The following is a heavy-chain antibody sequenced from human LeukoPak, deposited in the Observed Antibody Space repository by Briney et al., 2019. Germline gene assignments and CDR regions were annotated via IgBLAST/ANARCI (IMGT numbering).Heavy chain of an antibody. CDR1: GFTFSSYE. D-gene: IGHD1-20*01. Sequence: GGSLRLSCAASGFTFSSYEMNWVRQAPGKGLEWVSYISSSGSTIYYADSVKGRFTISRDNAKHSLYLQMNSLRAEDTAVYYCARNQYNWNYYYYMDVWGKGTTVTVSS. CDR2: ISSSGSTI. V-gene: IGHV3-48*03. CDR3: ARNQYNWNYYYYMDV. J-gene: IGHJ6*03.